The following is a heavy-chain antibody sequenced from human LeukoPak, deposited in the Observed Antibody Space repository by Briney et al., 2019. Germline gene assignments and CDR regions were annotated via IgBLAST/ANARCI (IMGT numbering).Heavy chain of an antibody. Sequence: GGSLRLSCAASGFTFSSYGMSWVRQAPGKGLEYVSAISTNGGNTYYADSVKGRFTISRDNSKNTLYLQMGSLRAEDMAVFYCARVGATGAFDIWGQGTMVTVSS. D-gene: IGHD1-26*01. J-gene: IGHJ3*02. CDR1: GFTFSSYG. CDR3: ARVGATGAFDI. V-gene: IGHV3-64*02. CDR2: ISTNGGNT.